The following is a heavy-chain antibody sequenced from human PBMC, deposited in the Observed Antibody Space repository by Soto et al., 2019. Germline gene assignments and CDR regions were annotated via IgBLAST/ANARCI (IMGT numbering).Heavy chain of an antibody. CDR1: GFTFDDYA. V-gene: IGHV3-9*01. D-gene: IGHD5-12*01. J-gene: IGHJ2*01. Sequence: EVQLVESGGGLVQPGRSLRLSCAASGFTFDDYAMHWVRQAPGKGLEWVSGISWNSGSIGYADSVKGRFTISRDNAKNALYLQMNSLRAEDTALYYCAKDNRKTVEMATILDLCGRGTLVTVSS. CDR2: ISWNSGSI. CDR3: AKDNRKTVEMATILDL.